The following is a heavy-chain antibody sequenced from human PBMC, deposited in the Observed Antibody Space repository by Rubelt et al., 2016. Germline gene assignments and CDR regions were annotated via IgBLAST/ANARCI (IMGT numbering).Heavy chain of an antibody. J-gene: IGHJ5*02. CDR1: GGSISSSNYY. V-gene: IGHV4-39*01. CDR3: ARLRWNDFWFDP. D-gene: IGHD1-1*01. CDR2: IYYSGST. Sequence: QVQLQQWGAGLLKPSETLSLTCTVSGGSISSSNYYWAWIRQPPGKGLEWIGSIYYSGSTYYNPSLKSRVTISVDTSKNQIALKLSSVTAADTAVYHCARLRWNDFWFDPWGQGTLVTVSS.